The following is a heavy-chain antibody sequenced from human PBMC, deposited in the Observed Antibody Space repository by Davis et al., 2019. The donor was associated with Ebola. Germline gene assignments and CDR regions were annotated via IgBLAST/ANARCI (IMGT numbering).Heavy chain of an antibody. Sequence: GGSLRLSCAASGFTFSGSAMHWVRQASGKGLEWVGRIRSKANSYATAYAASVKGRFTISRDDSKNTAYLQMNSLKTEDTAVYYCSGIAAAGTVDNWGQGTLVTVSS. CDR1: GFTFSGSA. V-gene: IGHV3-73*01. CDR2: IRSKANSYAT. J-gene: IGHJ4*02. CDR3: SGIAAAGTVDN. D-gene: IGHD6-13*01.